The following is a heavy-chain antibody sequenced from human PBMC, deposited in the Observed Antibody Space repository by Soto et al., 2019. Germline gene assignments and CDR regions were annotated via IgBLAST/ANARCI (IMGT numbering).Heavy chain of an antibody. CDR1: RFPFKSYS. CDR2: ITVSSATT. V-gene: IGHV3-23*01. D-gene: IGHD6-13*01. J-gene: IGHJ4*01. CDR3: GKDCSSSSSWDFDC. Sequence: GGSLRLSCAASRFPFKSYSLSWVRQAPGKGLEWVSGITVSSATTSYADSVKGRFSISRDDSKNMLYLQMDSLRPEDTAIYYCGKDCSSSSSWDFDCWGQGIQATASS.